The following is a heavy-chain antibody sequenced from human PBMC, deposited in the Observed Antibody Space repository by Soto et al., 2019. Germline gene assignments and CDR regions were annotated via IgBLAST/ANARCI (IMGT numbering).Heavy chain of an antibody. CDR3: ARELHGGSYGMDV. J-gene: IGHJ6*02. CDR2: ITTTGDT. CDR1: GFTFSNYD. Sequence: GGALRLSCAASGFTFSNYDMHWGRQVTGKGLEWVSGITTTGDTYYPGPVKGRFTISREKAKNSLYLQMNSLSAGDTAVYYCARELHGGSYGMDVWGQGTTVTVSS. V-gene: IGHV3-13*01.